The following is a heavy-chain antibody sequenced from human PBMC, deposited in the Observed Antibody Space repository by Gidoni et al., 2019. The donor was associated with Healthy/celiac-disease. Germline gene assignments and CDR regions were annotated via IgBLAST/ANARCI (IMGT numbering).Heavy chain of an antibody. Sequence: EVQLVESGGGLVKPGGPLRLSRAASGCTFSSYSMNGVRQAPGKGLEWVSSISSSSSYIYYADSVKGRFPISRDNAKNSLYLQMNSLRAEDTAVYYCARWGTYYDYVWGSYREESVFDYWGQGTLVTVSS. CDR1: GCTFSSYS. D-gene: IGHD3-16*02. V-gene: IGHV3-21*01. CDR2: ISSSSSYI. J-gene: IGHJ4*02. CDR3: ARWGTYYDYVWGSYREESVFDY.